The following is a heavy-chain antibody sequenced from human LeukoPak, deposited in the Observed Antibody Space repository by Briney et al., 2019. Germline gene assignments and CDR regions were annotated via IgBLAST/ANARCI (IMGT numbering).Heavy chain of an antibody. D-gene: IGHD3-10*01. CDR3: ARDAGITFNWFDP. V-gene: IGHV4-34*01. J-gene: IGHJ5*02. CDR2: INHSGST. CDR1: GGSFSGYY. Sequence: SETLSLTCAVYGGSFSGYYWSWIRQPPGKGLGWIGEINHSGSTNYNPSLKSRVTISVDTSKNQFSLKLSSVTAADTAVYYCARDAGITFNWFDPWGQGTLVTVSS.